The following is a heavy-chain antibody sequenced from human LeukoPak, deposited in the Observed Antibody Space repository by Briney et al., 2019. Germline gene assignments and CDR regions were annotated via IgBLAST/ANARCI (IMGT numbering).Heavy chain of an antibody. J-gene: IGHJ5*02. CDR3: AREVVLSRSVAGTP. Sequence: GGSLRLSCAASGFTFSSYWMSWVRQAPGKGLEWVSVIYSGGSTYYADSVKGRFTISRDNSKNTLYLQMNSLRAEDTAVYYCAREVVLSRSVAGTPWGQGTLVTVSS. CDR1: GFTFSSYW. CDR2: IYSGGST. V-gene: IGHV3-66*01. D-gene: IGHD6-19*01.